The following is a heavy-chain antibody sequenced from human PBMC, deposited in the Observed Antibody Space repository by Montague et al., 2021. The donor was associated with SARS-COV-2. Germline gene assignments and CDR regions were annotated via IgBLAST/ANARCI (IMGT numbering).Heavy chain of an antibody. CDR3: ARGVMSGSYYLGLDY. Sequence: SETLSLTCAVYGGSFSNKYWTWIRQPPGKGLEWIGEINHTGSTNXKPSLKRRVTISVDTSKNQFSLKVSSVTAADTAVYYCARGVMSGSYYLGLDYWGQGTLVTVSS. V-gene: IGHV4-34*01. CDR2: INHTGST. J-gene: IGHJ4*02. D-gene: IGHD1-26*01. CDR1: GGSFSNKY.